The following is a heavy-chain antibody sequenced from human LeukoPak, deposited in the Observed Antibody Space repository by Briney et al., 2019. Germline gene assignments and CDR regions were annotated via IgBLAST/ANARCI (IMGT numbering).Heavy chain of an antibody. CDR1: AFTFSSYA. D-gene: IGHD1-14*01. CDR3: AKGSGINHYHWIDP. CDR2: ISGGGGST. J-gene: IGHJ5*02. V-gene: IGHV3-23*01. Sequence: GGSLRLSCAASAFTFSSYATNWVRQAPGKGLEWVSGISGGGGSTYYADSVKGRFTISRDNSKNTLYLQMDSLRAEDTALYYCAKGSGINHYHWIDPWGQGTLVTVSS.